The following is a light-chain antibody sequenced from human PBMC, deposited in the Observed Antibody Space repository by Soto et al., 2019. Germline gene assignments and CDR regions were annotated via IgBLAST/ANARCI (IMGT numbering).Light chain of an antibody. CDR1: QSVSSN. V-gene: IGKV3-15*01. CDR2: GAS. J-gene: IGKJ1*01. Sequence: VMKQSPATLSVSPGERATLSCRASQSVSSNLVWYQQKPGQAPRLLIYGASTRVTGIPARFSGSGSGTEFTLTISSLQSEDFAVYYCQQYHNWWTFGQGTKVDIK. CDR3: QQYHNWWT.